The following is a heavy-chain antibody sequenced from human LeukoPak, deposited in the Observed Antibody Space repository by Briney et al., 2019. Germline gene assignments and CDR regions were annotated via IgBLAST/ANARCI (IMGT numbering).Heavy chain of an antibody. V-gene: IGHV3-23*01. CDR1: GFTFSSYA. J-gene: IGHJ4*02. CDR3: ARYDFNDYEFDY. CDR2: ISGSGGST. D-gene: IGHD4-17*01. Sequence: GGSLRLSCAASGFTFSSYAMSWVRQAPGKGLEWVSAISGSGGSTYYADSVKGRFTISRDNSKNTLYLQMNSLRAEDTAVYYCARYDFNDYEFDYWGQGTLVTVSS.